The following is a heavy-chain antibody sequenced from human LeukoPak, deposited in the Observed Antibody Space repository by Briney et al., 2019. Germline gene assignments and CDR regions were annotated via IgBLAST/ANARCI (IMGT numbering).Heavy chain of an antibody. D-gene: IGHD3-10*01. V-gene: IGHV4-61*02. CDR1: GGSISSGSYY. J-gene: IGHJ4*02. CDR3: ARVHYGSGIDY. CDR2: IYTSGST. Sequence: SETLSLTCTVSGGSISSGSYYWSWIRQPAGKGLEWIGRIYTSGSTNYNPSLKSRVTISVDTSKNQFSLKLSSVTAADTAVYYCARVHYGSGIDYWGQGTLVTVSS.